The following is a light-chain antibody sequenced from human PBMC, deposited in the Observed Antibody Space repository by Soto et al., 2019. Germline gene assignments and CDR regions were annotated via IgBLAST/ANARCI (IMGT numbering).Light chain of an antibody. Sequence: QSALTQPASVSGSPGQSITISCAGTISDVGAYNYVSWYQQHPGKAPKLMIYDVSYRPSGVSHRFSGSKSAKTASLTISGLQAEDEADYYCSSYTTGSTMVFGGGTKLTVL. CDR2: DVS. V-gene: IGLV2-14*01. CDR3: SSYTTGSTMV. J-gene: IGLJ2*01. CDR1: ISDVGAYNY.